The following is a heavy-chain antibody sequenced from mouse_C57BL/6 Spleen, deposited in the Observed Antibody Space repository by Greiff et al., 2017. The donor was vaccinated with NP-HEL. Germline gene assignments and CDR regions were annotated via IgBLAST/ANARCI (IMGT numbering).Heavy chain of an antibody. Sequence: DVKLVESGGGLVKPGGSLKLSCAASGFTFSSYTMSWVRQTPEKRLEWVATISGGGGNTYYPDSVKGRFTISRDNAKNTLYLQMSSLRSEDTALYYCARRGYYGSSYGWYFGVWGTGTTVTVSS. D-gene: IGHD1-1*01. V-gene: IGHV5-9*01. CDR2: ISGGGGNT. J-gene: IGHJ1*03. CDR1: GFTFSSYT. CDR3: ARRGYYGSSYGWYFGV.